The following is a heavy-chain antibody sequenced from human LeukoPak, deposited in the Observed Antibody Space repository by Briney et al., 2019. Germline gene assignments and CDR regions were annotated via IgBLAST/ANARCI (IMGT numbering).Heavy chain of an antibody. Sequence: VASVKVSCKASGGTFSSYAISWVRQAPGQGLEWMGGIIPIFGTANYAQKLQGRVTITADESTSTAYMELSSLRSEDTAAYYCARSYEHDYGDYAASLAYWGQGTLVTVSS. CDR2: IIPIFGTA. V-gene: IGHV1-69*13. D-gene: IGHD4-17*01. CDR3: ARSYEHDYGDYAASLAY. J-gene: IGHJ4*02. CDR1: GGTFSSYA.